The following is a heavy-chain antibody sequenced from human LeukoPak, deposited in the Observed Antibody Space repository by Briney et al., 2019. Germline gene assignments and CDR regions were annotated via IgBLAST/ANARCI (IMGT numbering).Heavy chain of an antibody. CDR2: INHSGST. D-gene: IGHD1-1*01. J-gene: IGHJ4*02. V-gene: IGHV4-34*01. CDR1: GGSFSGYY. Sequence: SSETLSLTCAVYGGSFSGYYWSCIRQPPGKGLEWIGEINHSGSTNYNPSLKSRVTISVDTSKNQFSLKLTSVTAADTAVYYCARGVLDSLGTGCDYWGQGTLVTVSS. CDR3: ARGVLDSLGTGCDY.